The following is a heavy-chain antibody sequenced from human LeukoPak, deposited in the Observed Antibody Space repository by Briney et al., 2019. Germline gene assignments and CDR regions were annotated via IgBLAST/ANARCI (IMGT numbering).Heavy chain of an antibody. J-gene: IGHJ4*02. D-gene: IGHD6-19*01. CDR3: ARAHSSGWYYFDY. Sequence: GGSLRLSCAASGFTVSNNYMIWVRQAPGKGLEWVAVISSDGSNKYYADSVKGRFTISRDNSKNTLYLQMNSLRTEDTAVYSCARAHSSGWYYFDYWGQGTLVTVSS. CDR1: GFTVSNNY. V-gene: IGHV3-30-3*01. CDR2: ISSDGSNK.